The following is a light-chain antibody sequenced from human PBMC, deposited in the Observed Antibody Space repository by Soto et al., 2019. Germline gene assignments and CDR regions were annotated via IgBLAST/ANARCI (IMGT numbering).Light chain of an antibody. CDR2: VAS. CDR3: LQSDSTPPT. CDR1: QSSSSY. J-gene: IGKJ1*01. V-gene: IGKV1-39*01. Sequence: DIQMPQSPSSLYASIGDRVTITCRASQSSSSYLNWYHQKPGKDPKLLIYVASSLLSWVPSRLSGSGSGTDFTLTISSLQPEDFTQSYCLQSDSTPPTLGQGNKVDIK.